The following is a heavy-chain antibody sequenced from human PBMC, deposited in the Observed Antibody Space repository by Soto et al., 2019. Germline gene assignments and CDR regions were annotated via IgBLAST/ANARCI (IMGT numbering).Heavy chain of an antibody. CDR3: ARDRGSSAPPWNYYYGLDV. D-gene: IGHD6-6*01. CDR2: IYIRETT. J-gene: IGHJ6*02. CDR1: GDSISRYY. Sequence: SETLSLTCAVSGDSISRYYWSWIRQPAGKGQEWIGRIYIRETTNYNPSLKSRVTMSVDTSNNQFSLKLSSVTAADTAVYYRARDRGSSAPPWNYYYGLDVWGQGTTVTVSS. V-gene: IGHV4-4*07.